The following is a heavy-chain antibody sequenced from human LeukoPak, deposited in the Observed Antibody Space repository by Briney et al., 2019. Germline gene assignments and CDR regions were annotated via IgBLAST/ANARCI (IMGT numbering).Heavy chain of an antibody. J-gene: IGHJ4*02. CDR1: GFTFDSYS. V-gene: IGHV3-48*01. Sequence: PGGSLRLSCVVSGFTFDSYSMNWVRQAPGKGLEWISYISNSGSPIYHADSVKGRFTISRDKDKSSLYLQMNSLAADDTAVYYCARGLALGLTVTPKAFDYWGQGTLVTVSS. CDR2: ISNSGSPI. D-gene: IGHD4-11*01. CDR3: ARGLALGLTVTPKAFDY.